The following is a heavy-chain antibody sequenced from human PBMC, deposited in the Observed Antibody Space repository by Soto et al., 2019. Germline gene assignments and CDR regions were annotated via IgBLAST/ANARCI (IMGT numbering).Heavy chain of an antibody. CDR2: IYYSGST. J-gene: IGHJ5*02. D-gene: IGHD6-13*01. V-gene: IGHV4-39*01. CDR1: GDSISSGGYY. CDR3: ARRERAAGTDWWFDP. Sequence: PSETLSLTCTVSGDSISSGGYYWSWIRQPPGKGLEWIGSIYYSGSTYYSPSLKSRVTISVDTSKNQFSLKLSSVTAADTAVYYCARRERAAGTDWWFDPWGQGTLVTAPQ.